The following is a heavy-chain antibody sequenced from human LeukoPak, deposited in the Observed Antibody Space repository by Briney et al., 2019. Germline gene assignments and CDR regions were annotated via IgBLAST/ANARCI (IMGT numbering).Heavy chain of an antibody. D-gene: IGHD3-10*01. CDR2: INPNSGVT. CDR3: ARQRALMVRRVSPQKD. V-gene: IGHV1-2*02. J-gene: IGHJ4*02. Sequence: ASVKVSCKASGYTFTSYGISWVRQAPGQGLEWMGWINPNSGVTNYAQKFQGRVTMTRDTSISTAYMELSRLRSDDTAVYYCARQRALMVRRVSPQKDWGQGTLVTVSS. CDR1: GYTFTSYG.